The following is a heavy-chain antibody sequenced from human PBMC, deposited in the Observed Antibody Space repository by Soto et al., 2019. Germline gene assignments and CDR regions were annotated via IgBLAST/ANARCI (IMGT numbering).Heavy chain of an antibody. V-gene: IGHV5-10-1*01. D-gene: IGHD6-19*01. CDR2: IDPSDSYT. CDR3: ASGVAGDYYYYGMDV. CDR1: GFSFTSYW. Sequence: XESLKISCKGSGFSFTSYWSSWVRQMPGKGLEWMGRIDPSDSYTNYSPSFQGHVTISADKSISTAYLQWSSLKASDTAMYYCASGVAGDYYYYGMDVWGQGNAVTVS. J-gene: IGHJ6*02.